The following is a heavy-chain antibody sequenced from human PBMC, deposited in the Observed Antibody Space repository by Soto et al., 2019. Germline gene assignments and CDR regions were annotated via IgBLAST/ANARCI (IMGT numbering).Heavy chain of an antibody. Sequence: GSLRLSCAASGFTFDDYTMHWVRQAPGKGLEWVSLISWDGGSTYYADSVKGRFTISRDNSKNSLYLQMNSLRTEDTALYYCAKDPAGFSTNYYYYGMDVWGQGTTVTVSS. D-gene: IGHD6-13*01. J-gene: IGHJ6*02. CDR3: AKDPAGFSTNYYYYGMDV. V-gene: IGHV3-43*01. CDR1: GFTFDDYT. CDR2: ISWDGGST.